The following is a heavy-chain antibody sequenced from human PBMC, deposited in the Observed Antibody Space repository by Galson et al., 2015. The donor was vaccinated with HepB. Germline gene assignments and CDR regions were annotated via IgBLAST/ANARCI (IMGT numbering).Heavy chain of an antibody. D-gene: IGHD6-13*01. CDR1: GGSIRRYY. CDR3: ARGESSAAGTF. V-gene: IGHV4-59*01. J-gene: IGHJ4*02. Sequence: VQLQESGPGLVKPSETLSLTCTVSGGSIRRYYWSWIRMPPGKGLEWIGYIYYSGSTNYNPSLKSRVTISVDTSKNQFSLKLSSVTAADTALYYCARGESSAAGTFWGQGTLVTVSS. CDR2: IYYSGST.